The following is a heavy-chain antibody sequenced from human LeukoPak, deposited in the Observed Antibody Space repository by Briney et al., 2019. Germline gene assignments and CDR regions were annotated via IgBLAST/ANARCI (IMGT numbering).Heavy chain of an antibody. Sequence: GGSLRLSCAASGFTFSSYGMHWVRQAPGKGLEWVSAISGSGGSTYYADSVKGRFTISRDNSKNTLYLQMNSLRAEDTAVYYCAKLRLIAAAGTGAEYFQHWGQGTLVTVSS. J-gene: IGHJ1*01. CDR2: ISGSGGST. CDR1: GFTFSSYG. D-gene: IGHD6-13*01. CDR3: AKLRLIAAAGTGAEYFQH. V-gene: IGHV3-23*01.